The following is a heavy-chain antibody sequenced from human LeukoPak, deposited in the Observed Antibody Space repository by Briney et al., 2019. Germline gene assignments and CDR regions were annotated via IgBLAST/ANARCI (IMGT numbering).Heavy chain of an antibody. CDR1: GFPVNDNY. CDR3: VRDRASYGMDV. Sequence: GGSLRLSCEASGFPVNDNYMNWVRQAPGKGLEWVSVLYIIGSTYYADTVKGRFTISRDDSKNTLYLQMDSLRAEDTAVYYCVRDRASYGMDVWGQGTTVTVSS. J-gene: IGHJ6*02. V-gene: IGHV3-66*01. CDR2: LYIIGST.